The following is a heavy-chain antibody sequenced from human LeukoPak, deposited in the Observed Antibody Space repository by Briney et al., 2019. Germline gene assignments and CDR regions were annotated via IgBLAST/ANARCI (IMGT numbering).Heavy chain of an antibody. CDR2: INHSGST. Sequence: PSETLSLTCAVYGGSFSGYYWSWIRQPPGKGLEWIGEINHSGSTNYNPSLKSRVTISVDTSKNQFSLKLSSVTAADTAVYYCARMEDHYYYYGMDVWGQGTTVTVSS. D-gene: IGHD3-3*01. V-gene: IGHV4-34*01. CDR3: ARMEDHYYYYGMDV. J-gene: IGHJ6*02. CDR1: GGSFSGYY.